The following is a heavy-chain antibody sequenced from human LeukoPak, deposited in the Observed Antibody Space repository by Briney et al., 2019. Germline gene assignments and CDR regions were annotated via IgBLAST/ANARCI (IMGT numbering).Heavy chain of an antibody. CDR2: IYHSGST. D-gene: IGHD2-21*01. CDR3: ARDLPYSSWNWFDP. V-gene: IGHV4-4*02. CDR1: GGSISSSNW. J-gene: IGHJ5*02. Sequence: SGTLSLTCAVSGGSISSSNWWSWVRQSPGKGPEWIGEIYHSGSTNYNPSLKSRVTISVDKSKNQFSLKMSSVTAADTAVYYCARDLPYSSWNWFDPWGQGTLVTVSS.